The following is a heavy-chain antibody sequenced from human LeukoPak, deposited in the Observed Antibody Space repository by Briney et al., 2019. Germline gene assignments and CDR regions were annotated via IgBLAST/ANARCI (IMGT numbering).Heavy chain of an antibody. J-gene: IGHJ1*01. V-gene: IGHV3-48*02. CDR1: GFTFSSYS. CDR2: ISSSSSTI. D-gene: IGHD2-21*02. Sequence: GGSLRLSCAASGFTFSSYSMKWVRQAPGKGLEWVSYISSSSSTIYYADSVKGRFTISRDNAKNSLYLQMNSLRDEDTAVYYCTTIRSPDCYSFNTWGQGTLVTVSS. CDR3: TTIRSPDCYSFNT.